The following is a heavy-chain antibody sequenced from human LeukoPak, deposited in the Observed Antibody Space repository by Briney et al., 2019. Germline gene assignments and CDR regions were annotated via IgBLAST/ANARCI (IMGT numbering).Heavy chain of an antibody. CDR3: ARGSSAYLGIDY. Sequence: SETLSLTCTVSGGSTSSSSYKWGWIRQPPGKGLEWIASIYYSGSTYYNPSLKSRVTISVDTSKNQFSLKLSSVTAADTAVYYCARGSSAYLGIDYWGQETLVTVSS. CDR1: GGSTSSSSYK. V-gene: IGHV4-39*01. CDR2: IYYSGST. J-gene: IGHJ4*02. D-gene: IGHD6-19*01.